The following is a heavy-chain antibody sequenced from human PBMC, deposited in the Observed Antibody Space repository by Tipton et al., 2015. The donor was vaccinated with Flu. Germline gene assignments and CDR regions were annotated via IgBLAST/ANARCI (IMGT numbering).Heavy chain of an antibody. D-gene: IGHD6-19*01. V-gene: IGHV3-7*01. J-gene: IGHJ4*02. Sequence: SLRLSCAASGFTYHSYWMTWVRQAPGKGLEWVANIKQDGSEKYYVDSVKGRFTISRDNAKNSLYPQMNSLRGEDTAIYYCVKEVGGPGSYWGQGTLVTVSS. CDR2: IKQDGSEK. CDR3: VKEVGGPGSY. CDR1: GFTYHSYW.